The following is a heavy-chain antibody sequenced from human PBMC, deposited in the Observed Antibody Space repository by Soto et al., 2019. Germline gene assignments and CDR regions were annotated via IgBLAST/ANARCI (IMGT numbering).Heavy chain of an antibody. V-gene: IGHV1-18*01. J-gene: IGHJ4*02. CDR1: GYSFATYG. D-gene: IGHD2-15*01. CDR3: ARLAPCSCGICYSRPLDF. Sequence: QVQLQQSGAEVKKPGASLKVSCKASGYSFATYGISWVRQAPGQGLQWMGWITPNNGDTNYAQRLQGRLTMTTDTSTNTAYMELRSLRSDDTAVYFCARLAPCSCGICYSRPLDFWGQGTLVTVSS. CDR2: ITPNNGDT.